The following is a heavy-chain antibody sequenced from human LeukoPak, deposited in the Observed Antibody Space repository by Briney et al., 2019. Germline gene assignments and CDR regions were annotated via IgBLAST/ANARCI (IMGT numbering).Heavy chain of an antibody. CDR2: IIPIFGTA. Sequence: ASVKVSCKASGGTFSSYAISWVRQAPGQGLEWMGGIIPIFGTANYAQKFQGRVTITADESTSTAYMELSSLRSEDTAVYYCARAPHDYGDLGNAFDIWGQGTMVTVSS. J-gene: IGHJ3*02. D-gene: IGHD4-17*01. CDR3: ARAPHDYGDLGNAFDI. V-gene: IGHV1-69*13. CDR1: GGTFSSYA.